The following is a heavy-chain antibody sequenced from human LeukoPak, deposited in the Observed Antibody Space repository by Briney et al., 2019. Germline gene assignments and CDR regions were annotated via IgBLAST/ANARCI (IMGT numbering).Heavy chain of an antibody. Sequence: GASVKVSCKASGYTFTSYGISWVRQAPGQGLEWMGWISAYNGNTNYAQKLQGRVTMTTDTSTSTAYMELRSLRSDDTAVYYCARCIRGVITNPCDYFDYWGQGALVTVSS. CDR3: ARCIRGVITNPCDYFDY. CDR2: ISAYNGNT. CDR1: GYTFTSYG. J-gene: IGHJ4*02. V-gene: IGHV1-18*01. D-gene: IGHD3-10*01.